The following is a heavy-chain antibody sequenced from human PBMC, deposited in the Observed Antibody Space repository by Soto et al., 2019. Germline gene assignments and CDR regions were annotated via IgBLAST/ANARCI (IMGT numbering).Heavy chain of an antibody. Sequence: SETLSLTCTVSGGSVSSGHYYWSLIRQPPGKGLEWIGRIYTSGSTNYNPSLKSRVTMSVDTSKNQFSLKLSSVTAADTAVYYCARDEGVVAAANWFDPWGQGTLVTVS. J-gene: IGHJ5*02. D-gene: IGHD2-15*01. CDR1: GGSVSSGHYY. CDR2: IYTSGST. V-gene: IGHV4-61*01. CDR3: ARDEGVVAAANWFDP.